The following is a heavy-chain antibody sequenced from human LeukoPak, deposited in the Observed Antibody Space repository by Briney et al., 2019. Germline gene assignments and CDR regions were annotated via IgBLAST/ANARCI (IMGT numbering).Heavy chain of an antibody. V-gene: IGHV3-33*01. CDR2: IWNDESNK. CDR3: ARDPYGMDV. Sequence: GGSLRLSCAASGFTFSSYGMHWVRQAPGKGLEWVAIIWNDESNKYYADSVKGRFTISRDNSKNTPYLQMNTLRVEDSAVYYCARDPYGMDVWGQGTTVTVSS. J-gene: IGHJ6*02. CDR1: GFTFSSYG.